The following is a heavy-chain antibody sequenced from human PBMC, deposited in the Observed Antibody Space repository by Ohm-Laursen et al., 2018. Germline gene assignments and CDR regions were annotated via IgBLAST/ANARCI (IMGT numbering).Heavy chain of an antibody. CDR3: ARDQYSNYEFDY. CDR2: ISSSSSYI. V-gene: IGHV3-21*01. Sequence: SLRLSCSASGFTFSSYAMSWVRQAPGKGLEWVSSISSSSSYIYYADSVKGRFTISRDNAKNSLYLQMNSLRAEDTAVYYCARDQYSNYEFDYWGQGTLVTVSS. D-gene: IGHD4-11*01. CDR1: GFTFSSYA. J-gene: IGHJ4*02.